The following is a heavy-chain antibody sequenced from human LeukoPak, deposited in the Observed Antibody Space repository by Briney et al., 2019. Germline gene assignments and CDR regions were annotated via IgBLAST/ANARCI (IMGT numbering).Heavy chain of an antibody. D-gene: IGHD5-12*01. CDR1: GGSISSSSYY. V-gene: IGHV4-39*07. CDR3: ARVVATTFAGFDY. Sequence: SETLSLTCTVSGGSISSSSYYWGWIRQPPGKGLEWIGSIYYSGSTYYNPSLKSRVTISVDTSKNQFSLKLSSVTAADTAVYYCARVVATTFAGFDYWGQGTLVTVSS. J-gene: IGHJ4*02. CDR2: IYYSGST.